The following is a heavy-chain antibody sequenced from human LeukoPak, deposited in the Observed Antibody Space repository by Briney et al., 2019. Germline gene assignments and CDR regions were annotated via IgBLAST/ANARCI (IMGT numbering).Heavy chain of an antibody. CDR2: INPSGGST. J-gene: IGHJ3*02. Sequence: GASAKVSCKASGYTFISYYMHWVRQAPGQGLEWMGIINPSGGSTSYAQKFQGRVTMTRDTSTSTVYMELSSLRSEDTAVYYCARAVYCGGDCYSRIDAFAIWGQGTMVTVSS. CDR3: ARAVYCGGDCYSRIDAFAI. CDR1: GYTFISYY. D-gene: IGHD2-21*02. V-gene: IGHV1-46*01.